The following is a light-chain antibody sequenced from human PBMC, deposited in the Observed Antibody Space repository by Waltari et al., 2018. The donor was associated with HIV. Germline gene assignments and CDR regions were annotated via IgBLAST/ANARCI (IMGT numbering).Light chain of an antibody. CDR1: DSDFGLYNF. V-gene: IGLV2-14*03. CDR3: ASFTGDNTVM. J-gene: IGLJ3*02. Sequence: AVTQPASVSGLPGQSTTISCTGGDSDFGLYNFVSWYQQHSGKPPKLILYEVASRASGFSYRFSGSMAGNTASLTISGLRAEDEAHYYCASFTGDNTVMFGGGTEVTVL. CDR2: EVA.